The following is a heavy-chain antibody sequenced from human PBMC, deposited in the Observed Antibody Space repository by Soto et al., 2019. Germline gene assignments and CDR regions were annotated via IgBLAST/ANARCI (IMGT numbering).Heavy chain of an antibody. CDR2: IRSSGEGT. Sequence: QLLESGGGLGQTGGSLRLSCTASGFTFSNYAMSWVRQAPGKGLEWGSGIRSSGEGTYYADFVKGRRTISRDNSKNMLYLQINSRRAEDTAVYYCAKGGRRVLIPMDVWGQGTTVTVSS. D-gene: IGHD2-8*01. J-gene: IGHJ6*02. CDR3: AKGGRRVLIPMDV. CDR1: GFTFSNYA. V-gene: IGHV3-23*01.